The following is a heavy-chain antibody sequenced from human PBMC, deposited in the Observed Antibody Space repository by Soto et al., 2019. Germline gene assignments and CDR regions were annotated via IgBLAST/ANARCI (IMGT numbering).Heavy chain of an antibody. D-gene: IGHD5-18*01. CDR2: IWYDGSNK. CDR3: AGEIRIQLWSYGMDV. Sequence: QVQLVESGGGVVQLGRSLRLSCAASGFTFSSYGMHWVRQAPGKGLEWVAVIWYDGSNKYYADSVKGRFTISRDNSKNTLYLQMNSLRAEDTAVYYCAGEIRIQLWSYGMDVWGQGTTVTVSS. J-gene: IGHJ6*02. V-gene: IGHV3-33*01. CDR1: GFTFSSYG.